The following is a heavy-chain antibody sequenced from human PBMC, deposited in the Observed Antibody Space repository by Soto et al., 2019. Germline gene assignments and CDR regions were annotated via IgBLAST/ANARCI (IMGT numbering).Heavy chain of an antibody. Sequence: QVQLVQSGAEVKKPGASVKVSCKASGYTFTSHGISWVRQAPGQGLEWLGWISANNGDTNYAQKFKGRVTVTTDTSTSTGYMELRSLRSEDTAVYYCARMVRGSNIDYYYYMDVWGKGTTVTVSS. V-gene: IGHV1-18*01. CDR3: ARMVRGSNIDYYYYMDV. D-gene: IGHD3-10*01. CDR2: ISANNGDT. J-gene: IGHJ6*03. CDR1: GYTFTSHG.